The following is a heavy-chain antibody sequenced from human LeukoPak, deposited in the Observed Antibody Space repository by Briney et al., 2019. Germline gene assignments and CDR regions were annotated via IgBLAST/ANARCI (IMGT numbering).Heavy chain of an antibody. CDR1: GYTFTSYA. J-gene: IGHJ4*02. CDR3: ARDVYYDSSGYADY. CDR2: ISAYNGNT. V-gene: IGHV1-18*01. Sequence: ASVKVSCKASGYTFTSYAMNWVRQAPGQGLEWMGWISAYNGNTNYAQKLQGSVTMTTDTSTSTAYMELRSLRSDDTAVYYCARDVYYDSSGYADYWGQGTLVTVSS. D-gene: IGHD3-22*01.